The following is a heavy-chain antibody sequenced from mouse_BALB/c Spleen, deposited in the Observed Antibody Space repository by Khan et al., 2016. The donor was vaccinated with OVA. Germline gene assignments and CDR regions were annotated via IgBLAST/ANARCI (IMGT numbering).Heavy chain of an antibody. Sequence: QVQLKQSGAELVRPGSSVKISCKASGYAFSNYWMNWVKQRPGQGLEWIGQIYPGDGDTSFNGKFRGKATLTADKSSSTAYMQLSSLTSEDSAVYFCARSGYDYFAYWGQGTLVTGCA. D-gene: IGHD2-14*01. CDR1: GYAFSNYW. V-gene: IGHV1-80*01. CDR3: ARSGYDYFAY. J-gene: IGHJ3*01. CDR2: IYPGDGDT.